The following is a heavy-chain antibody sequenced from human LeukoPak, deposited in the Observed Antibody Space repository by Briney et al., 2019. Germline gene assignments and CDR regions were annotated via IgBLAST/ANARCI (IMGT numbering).Heavy chain of an antibody. V-gene: IGHV3-74*01. CDR2: ISPTGSTT. J-gene: IGHJ4*02. CDR1: GFTFSDYA. CDR3: ARGPNSNWSGLDF. Sequence: GGSLRLSCAAPGFTFSDYAMSWVRQAPGKGLVWVSRISPTGSTTSYADSVKGRFTVSRDNAKNTLYLQVNNLRAEDTAVYYCARGPNSNWSGLDFWGQGTLLTVSS. D-gene: IGHD6-6*01.